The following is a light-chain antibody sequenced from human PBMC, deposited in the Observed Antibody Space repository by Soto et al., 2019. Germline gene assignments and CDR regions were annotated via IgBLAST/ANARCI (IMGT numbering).Light chain of an antibody. Sequence: EIVMTQSPATLSVSPGERATLSCRASQSVSSNLAWYQQKPGQAPRLLIYGASTRATGIPARFSGSGSGTEFTLTISSLQSEDFAVYYCQQYHNSPPSTSGQGTKADIK. CDR3: QQYHNSPPST. CDR2: GAS. CDR1: QSVSSN. V-gene: IGKV3-15*01. J-gene: IGKJ1*01.